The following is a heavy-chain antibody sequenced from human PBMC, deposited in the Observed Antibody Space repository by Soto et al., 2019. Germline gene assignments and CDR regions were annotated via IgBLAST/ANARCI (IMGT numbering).Heavy chain of an antibody. Sequence: TLSLTCTVSGGSISSGDYYWSWIRQPPGKGLEWIGSIYYSGSTYYNPSLKSRITISIDTSKKQFSLKLDSVTAADTAVYYCGRLVLYRGCYAGLFDYWCLGVLVSVS. V-gene: IGHV4-30-4*01. CDR2: IYYSGST. CDR3: GRLVLYRGCYAGLFDY. CDR1: GGSISSGDYY. J-gene: IGHJ4*02. D-gene: IGHD1-26*01.